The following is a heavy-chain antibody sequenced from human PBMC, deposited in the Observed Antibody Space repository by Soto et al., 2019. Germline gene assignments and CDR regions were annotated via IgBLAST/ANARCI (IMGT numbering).Heavy chain of an antibody. CDR3: ASGASRWYPSCLDS. D-gene: IGHD6-13*01. Sequence: QAQVVQSGAEVRKPGSSVKLSCKASEGTFNSYAIAWVRQAPGQGLEWMGGIIPYYNTLNYAQKFQDRVTIPADGPANTVYMEPSSRRPDDTACYFCASGASRWYPSCLDSWAQGTGVSVSS. V-gene: IGHV1-69*01. J-gene: IGHJ5*01. CDR2: IIPYYNTL. CDR1: EGTFNSYA.